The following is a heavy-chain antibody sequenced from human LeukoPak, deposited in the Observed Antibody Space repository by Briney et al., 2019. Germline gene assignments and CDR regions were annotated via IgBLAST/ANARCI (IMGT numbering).Heavy chain of an antibody. CDR3: AKGAYSYASGTYYFDY. V-gene: IGHV3-30*18. J-gene: IGHJ4*02. Sequence: PGRSLRLSCVASGFTSNTYGMHWVRQAPGKGLDCVAVISHDGANEYYADSVKGRFAISRDISKNTLYLRMSSLRPDDTAVYYCAKGAYSYASGTYYFDYWGQGTLVTVSS. CDR1: GFTSNTYG. D-gene: IGHD3-10*01. CDR2: ISHDGANE.